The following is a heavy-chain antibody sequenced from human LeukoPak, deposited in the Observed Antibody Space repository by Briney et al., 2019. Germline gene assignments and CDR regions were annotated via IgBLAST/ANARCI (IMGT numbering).Heavy chain of an antibody. D-gene: IGHD1-1*01. Sequence: GGSLRLSCAASGFTFSSYSMNWVRQAPGKGLEWVSSISSSGSYIYYADSMKGRFTISRDNAKNSLYLQMNSLRAEDTAVYYCARQGWNDDWFDPWGQGSLVTVSS. CDR2: ISSSGSYI. CDR3: ARQGWNDDWFDP. CDR1: GFTFSSYS. J-gene: IGHJ5*02. V-gene: IGHV3-21*01.